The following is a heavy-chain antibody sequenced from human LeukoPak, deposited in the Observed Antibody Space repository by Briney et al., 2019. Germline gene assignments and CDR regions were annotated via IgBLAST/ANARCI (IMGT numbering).Heavy chain of an antibody. CDR1: GGSISSGGYS. V-gene: IGHV4-30-2*01. CDR2: IYHSGST. CDR3: ARGGFPYGDYDY. J-gene: IGHJ4*02. Sequence: KTSETLSLTCAVSGGSISSGGYSWSWIRQPPGKGLEWIGYIYHSGSTYYNPSLKSRVTISVDRSKNQFSLKLSSVTAAGTAVYYCARGGFPYGDYDYWGQGTLVTVSS. D-gene: IGHD4-17*01.